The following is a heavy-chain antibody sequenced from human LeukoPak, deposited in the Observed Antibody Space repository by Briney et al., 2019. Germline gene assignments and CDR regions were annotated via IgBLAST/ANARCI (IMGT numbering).Heavy chain of an antibody. D-gene: IGHD3-16*01. J-gene: IGHJ6*02. Sequence: PGGSLRLSCAASGFTFSSYSMNWVRQAPGKGLEWVASISSSSSYIYYADSVKCRFTISRDNAKNSLYLQMNSLRAEDTAVYYCARDWGYYYYYGMDVWGQATTVTVSS. CDR3: ARDWGYYYYYGMDV. CDR1: GFTFSSYS. V-gene: IGHV3-21*01. CDR2: ISSSSSYI.